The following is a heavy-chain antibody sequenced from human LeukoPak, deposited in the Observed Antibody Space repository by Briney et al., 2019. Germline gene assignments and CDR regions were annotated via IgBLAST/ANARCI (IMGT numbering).Heavy chain of an antibody. CDR2: MNPNSGNT. CDR3: ARREYGSGSYHLVY. Sequence: ASVKVSCKASGYTFTSYDINWVRQATGQGLEWMGWMNPNSGNTGYARKFQGRVTMTTNTSISTAYMELSSLRSEDTAVYYCARREYGSGSYHLVYWGQGTLVTVSS. CDR1: GYTFTSYD. D-gene: IGHD3-10*01. J-gene: IGHJ4*02. V-gene: IGHV1-8*01.